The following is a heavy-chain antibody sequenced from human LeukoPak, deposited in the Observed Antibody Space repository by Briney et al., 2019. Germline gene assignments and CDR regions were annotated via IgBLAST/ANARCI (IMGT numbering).Heavy chain of an antibody. J-gene: IGHJ4*02. Sequence: SETLSLTRAVYGGSFSGYFWSWIRQPPPKGLEWIGEINHRGSTNYNPSLKSRVTISVDTSKIQFSLKLSSVTAADTAVYYCARARGWLQPVDYWGQGTLVTVSS. CDR3: ARARGWLQPVDY. CDR1: GGSFSGYF. V-gene: IGHV4-34*01. D-gene: IGHD5-12*01. CDR2: INHRGST.